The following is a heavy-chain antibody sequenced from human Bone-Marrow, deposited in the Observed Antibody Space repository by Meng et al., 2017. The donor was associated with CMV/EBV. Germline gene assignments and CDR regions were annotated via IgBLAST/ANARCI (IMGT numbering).Heavy chain of an antibody. J-gene: IGHJ4*02. D-gene: IGHD3-16*01. V-gene: IGHV1-2*02. CDR3: ARDGFMITFGGASAY. CDR2: IHPHRGDT. CDR1: GYTFTAHY. Sequence: ASVKVSCQASGYTFTAHYFHWVRQAPGQGLEWMGWIHPHRGDTNYAQQFQGRVTLTRDTSINTGYMELRSLRSDDTAVYYCARDGFMITFGGASAYWGQGTLVTVSS.